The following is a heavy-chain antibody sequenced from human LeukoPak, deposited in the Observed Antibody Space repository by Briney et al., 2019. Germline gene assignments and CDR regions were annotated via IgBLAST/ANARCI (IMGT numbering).Heavy chain of an antibody. Sequence: PSQTLSLTCAVSGGSISSSNWWSWVRQPPGKGLAWIGEIYHSGSTNYNPSLKSRVTISVDKSKNQFSLKLSSVTAADTAVYYCARKRGATGYYYGMDVWGQGTTVTVSS. CDR1: GGSISSSNW. CDR3: ARKRGATGYYYGMDV. V-gene: IGHV4-4*02. CDR2: IYHSGST. D-gene: IGHD1-26*01. J-gene: IGHJ6*02.